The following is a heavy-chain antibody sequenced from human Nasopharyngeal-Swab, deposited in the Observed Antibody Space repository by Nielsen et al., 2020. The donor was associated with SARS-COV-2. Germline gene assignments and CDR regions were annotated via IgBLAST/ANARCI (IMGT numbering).Heavy chain of an antibody. J-gene: IGHJ4*02. CDR1: GGTFRSYA. V-gene: IGHV1-69*13. D-gene: IGHD5-18*01. Sequence: SVKVSCKASGGTFRSYAISWVRQAPGQGPDYMGGITPIFGTPNYAQKFQGRVTITADESTSTAYMELSSLRSEDTAVYYCALGYSYGYRYFDYWGQGTLVTVSS. CDR3: ALGYSYGYRYFDY. CDR2: ITPIFGTP.